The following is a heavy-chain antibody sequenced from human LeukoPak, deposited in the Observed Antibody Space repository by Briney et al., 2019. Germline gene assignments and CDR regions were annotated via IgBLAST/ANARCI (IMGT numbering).Heavy chain of an antibody. J-gene: IGHJ4*02. CDR1: GVSLSSDY. V-gene: IGHV4-59*08. CDR3: ARQKDSGTYPFDY. D-gene: IGHD1-26*01. CDR2: IYYSGSN. Sequence: KSSEPLSLTCTASGVSLSSDYWSWIRQPPGKGLEWIGYIYYSGSNNYNPSLKSRVTISVDTPKNQFSLKLSFVTAADAAVYYWARQKDSGTYPFDYWGQGTLVTVSS.